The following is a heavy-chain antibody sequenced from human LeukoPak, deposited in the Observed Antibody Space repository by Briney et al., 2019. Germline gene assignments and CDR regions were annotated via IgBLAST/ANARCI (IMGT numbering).Heavy chain of an antibody. V-gene: IGHV3-23*01. CDR3: AKDHKTYYDSSGPIGSRYFDY. Sequence: PGGSLRLSCAASGFTFSSYAMSWVRQAPGKGLEWVSSISGSGGNTYYADSVKGRFTVSRDNSKNTLYLQMSSLRAEDTAVYYCAKDHKTYYDSSGPIGSRYFDYWGQGTLVTVSS. CDR1: GFTFSSYA. D-gene: IGHD3-22*01. J-gene: IGHJ4*02. CDR2: ISGSGGNT.